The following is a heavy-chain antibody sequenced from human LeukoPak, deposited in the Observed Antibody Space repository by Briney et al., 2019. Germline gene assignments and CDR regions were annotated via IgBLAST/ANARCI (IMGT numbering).Heavy chain of an antibody. Sequence: ASVKVSCKASGYTFTSYGISWVRQAPGQGLEWVGWISAYNGNTNYAQKLQGRVTMTTDTSTSTAYMELRSLRSDDTAVYYCARTVWAVGQQPYDYWGQGTLVTVSS. V-gene: IGHV1-18*01. CDR3: ARTVWAVGQQPYDY. J-gene: IGHJ4*02. CDR2: ISAYNGNT. D-gene: IGHD6-13*01. CDR1: GYTFTSYG.